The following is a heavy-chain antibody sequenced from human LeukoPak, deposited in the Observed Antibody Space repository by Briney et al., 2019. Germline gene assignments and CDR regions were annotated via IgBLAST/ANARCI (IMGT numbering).Heavy chain of an antibody. J-gene: IGHJ4*02. D-gene: IGHD2-8*02. CDR2: IKKDGSEK. CDR3: ATYRQVLLPFES. CDR1: GFTFSSYW. Sequence: GGSLRLSCAASGFTFSSYWMSWVRQAPGKGLEWVANIKKDGSEKYYVDSVKGRFTISRDNAKTSLYLQMNSLRAEDTAIYYCATYRQVLLPFESWGQGTLVTVSS. V-gene: IGHV3-7*03.